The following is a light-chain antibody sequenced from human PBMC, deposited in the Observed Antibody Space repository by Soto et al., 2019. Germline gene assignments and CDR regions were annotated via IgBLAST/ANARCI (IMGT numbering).Light chain of an antibody. J-gene: IGKJ1*01. V-gene: IGKV3-15*01. CDR3: QEYNKWPLT. CDR2: AVS. Sequence: ENMMTQSPGTLSASPGERATLSCRASQSVSSNLAWYQQKPGQAPRLLIYAVSTRATGIPARFSGSGSGTEFTLTISSLQSEDFAVYYCQEYNKWPLTFGQGTKVEIK. CDR1: QSVSSN.